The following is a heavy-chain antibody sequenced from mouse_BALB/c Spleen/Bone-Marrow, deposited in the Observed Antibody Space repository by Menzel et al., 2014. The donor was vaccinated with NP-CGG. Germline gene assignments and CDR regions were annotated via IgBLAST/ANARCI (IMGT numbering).Heavy chain of an antibody. D-gene: IGHD2-10*02. V-gene: IGHV1-4*01. J-gene: IGHJ4*01. Sequence: VKLQESGAELARPGASVKMSCKASGYTFTSYTMHWVKQRPGQGLEWIGYINPSSGYTNYNQKFKDKATLTADKSSSTAYMQLSSLTSEDSAVYYCAYGNYGYAMDYWGQGTPVTVSS. CDR2: INPSSGYT. CDR3: AYGNYGYAMDY. CDR1: GYTFTSYT.